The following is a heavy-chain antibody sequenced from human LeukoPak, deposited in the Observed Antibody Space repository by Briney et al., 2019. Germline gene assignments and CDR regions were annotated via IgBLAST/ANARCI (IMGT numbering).Heavy chain of an antibody. CDR1: GYTFTVYY. D-gene: IGHD3-22*01. CDR2: INPNSDGT. CDR3: AREDYYDSSGYYKNKEYFQH. J-gene: IGHJ1*01. V-gene: IGHV1-2*02. Sequence: ASVRVSFKSSGYTFTVYYMHWVRQAPGQGLEWMGWINPNSDGTNYAQMFQGRVTMTRDTSISTAYMELSRLRSDDTAVYYCAREDYYDSSGYYKNKEYFQHWSQGTLVTVSS.